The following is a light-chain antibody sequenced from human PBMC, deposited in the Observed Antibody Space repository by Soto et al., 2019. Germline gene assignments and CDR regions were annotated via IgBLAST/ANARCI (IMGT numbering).Light chain of an antibody. Sequence: QSALTQPRSVSGSPGQSVTISCTGTSSDVGAYTYVSWFQQHPGKAPKLIIYDVTKRPSGVPHLFSGSKSGNTASLTISGLQAEDEADYYCCSYAGGYTHVFGPGTTLTVL. CDR1: SSDVGAYTY. V-gene: IGLV2-11*01. J-gene: IGLJ1*01. CDR2: DVT. CDR3: CSYAGGYTHV.